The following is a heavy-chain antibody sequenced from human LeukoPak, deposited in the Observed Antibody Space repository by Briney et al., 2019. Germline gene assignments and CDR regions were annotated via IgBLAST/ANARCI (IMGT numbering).Heavy chain of an antibody. J-gene: IGHJ4*02. CDR2: ISWNSDTI. V-gene: IGHV3-9*01. CDR3: ATNGGGDSGYGNFDY. CDR1: GFTFDDYA. D-gene: IGHD5-12*01. Sequence: PGGSLRLSCAVSGFTFDDYAMHWVRQVPGKGLEWVSGISWNSDTIDLADSVKGRFTISRDNAKNSLYLQMNRLRAEDTALYYCATNGGGDSGYGNFDYRGQGTLVTVSS.